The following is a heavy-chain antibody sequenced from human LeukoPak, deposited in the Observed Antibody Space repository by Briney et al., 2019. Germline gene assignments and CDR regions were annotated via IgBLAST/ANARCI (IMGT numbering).Heavy chain of an antibody. V-gene: IGHV3-30*03. Sequence: GGSLRLSCAASGFTFSSYGMHWVRQAPGKGLEWVAVISYDGSNKYYVDSVKGRFTISRDNAKNSLYLQMNSLRAEDTAVYYCARGGQDYDYLEYYYYYYMDVWGKGTTVTISS. CDR1: GFTFSSYG. CDR3: ARGGQDYDYLEYYYYYYMDV. CDR2: ISYDGSNK. J-gene: IGHJ6*03. D-gene: IGHD5-12*01.